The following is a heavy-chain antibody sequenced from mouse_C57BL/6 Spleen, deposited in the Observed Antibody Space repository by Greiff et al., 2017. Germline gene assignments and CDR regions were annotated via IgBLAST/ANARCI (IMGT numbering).Heavy chain of an antibody. Sequence: EVKVEESGGGLVKPGGSLKLSCAASGFTFSSYAMSWVRQTPEKRLEWVATISDGGSYTYYPDNVKGRFTISRDNAKNNLYLQMSHLKSEDTAMYYCAKRGYGSSYVGYFDVWGTGTTVTVSS. V-gene: IGHV5-4*03. CDR3: AKRGYGSSYVGYFDV. CDR1: GFTFSSYA. J-gene: IGHJ1*03. D-gene: IGHD1-1*01. CDR2: ISDGGSYT.